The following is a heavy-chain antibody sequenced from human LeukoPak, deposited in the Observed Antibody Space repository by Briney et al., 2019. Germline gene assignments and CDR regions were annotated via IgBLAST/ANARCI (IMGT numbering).Heavy chain of an antibody. CDR2: ISSNGGST. CDR1: GFTFSSHP. D-gene: IGHD1-26*01. V-gene: IGHV3-64*02. CDR3: ARSSGSYGPFEF. Sequence: PRGSLRVSCVASGFTFSSHPMHWVRQAPGKGLQYVSRISSNGGSTYYADSVKGRFVISRDNSENTMYLQMGSLRTEDMAVYYCARSSGSYGPFEFWGQGALVTVSS. J-gene: IGHJ4*02.